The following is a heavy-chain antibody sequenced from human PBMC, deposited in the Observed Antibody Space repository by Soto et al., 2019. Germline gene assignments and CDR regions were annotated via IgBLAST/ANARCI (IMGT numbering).Heavy chain of an antibody. J-gene: IGHJ4*02. D-gene: IGHD6-13*01. Sequence: SVKVSCNASGGTFSSYRINWVRQAPGQGLEWVGGIVPIYRTADYAQKFQGRVTITADESARTAYMELRSLKSQDTAVYYCARDSGAKLSSSWGQGTLVTVSS. CDR3: ARDSGAKLSSS. CDR2: IVPIYRTA. V-gene: IGHV1-69*01. CDR1: GGTFSSYR.